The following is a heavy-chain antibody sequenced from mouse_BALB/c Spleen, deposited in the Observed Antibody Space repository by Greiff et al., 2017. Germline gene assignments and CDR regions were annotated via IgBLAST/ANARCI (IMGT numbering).Heavy chain of an antibody. Sequence: EVHLVESGGGLVKPGGSLKLSCAASGFTFSSYAMSWVRQTPEKRLEWVASISSGGSTYYPDSVKGRFTISRDNARNILYLQMSSLRSEDTAMYYCARGVYYYGSFYAMDYWGQGTSVTVSS. CDR1: GFTFSSYA. J-gene: IGHJ4*01. V-gene: IGHV5-6-5*01. D-gene: IGHD1-1*01. CDR2: ISSGGST. CDR3: ARGVYYYGSFYAMDY.